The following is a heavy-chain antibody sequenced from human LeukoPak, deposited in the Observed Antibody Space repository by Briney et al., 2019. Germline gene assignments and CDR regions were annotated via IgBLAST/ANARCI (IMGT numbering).Heavy chain of an antibody. J-gene: IGHJ4*02. D-gene: IGHD6-19*01. CDR3: TTHILYSSGWYVPDN. V-gene: IGHV3-15*01. CDR2: IKRKTDGGTT. CDR1: GFTFTNAW. Sequence: GGSLRLSCAASGFTFTNAWMSWVRQAPGKGLEWVGRIKRKTDGGTTDYAAPVKGRFIISRDDSQNTLYLQMNSLKTEDTAVYYCTTHILYSSGWYVPDNWGQGTLVTVPS.